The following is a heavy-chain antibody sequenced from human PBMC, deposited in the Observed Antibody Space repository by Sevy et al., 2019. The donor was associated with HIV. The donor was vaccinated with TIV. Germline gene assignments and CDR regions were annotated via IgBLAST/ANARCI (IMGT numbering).Heavy chain of an antibody. V-gene: IGHV1-18*01. CDR3: ARAYCSGGRCYSLSY. Sequence: ASVKVSCKVSGYTFSTYRITWVRQAPGQGLEWMGWISPHNGDTNYAQKLQGRVTMITDTSTSTAYMELRSLRSDDTAIYYCARAYCSGGRCYSLSYWGQGTLVTVSS. CDR1: GYTFSTYR. CDR2: ISPHNGDT. J-gene: IGHJ4*02. D-gene: IGHD2-15*01.